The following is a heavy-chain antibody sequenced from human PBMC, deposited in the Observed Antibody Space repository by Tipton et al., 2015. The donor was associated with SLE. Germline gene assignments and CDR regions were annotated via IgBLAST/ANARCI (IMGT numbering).Heavy chain of an antibody. D-gene: IGHD6-19*01. CDR3: ARLGYSSGGGYFDL. J-gene: IGHJ2*01. V-gene: IGHV4-39*07. CDR2: IYYSGST. CDR1: GGSISSSSYY. Sequence: GLVKPSETLSLTCTVSGGSISSSSYYWGWIRQPPGKGLEWIGSIYYSGSTYYNPSLKSRVTISVDTSNNQFSLKLNSVTAADTAVYYCARLGYSSGGGYFDLWGRGTLVTVSS.